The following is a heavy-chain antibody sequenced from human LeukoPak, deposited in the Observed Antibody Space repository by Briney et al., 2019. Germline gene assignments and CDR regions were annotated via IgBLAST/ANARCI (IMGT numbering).Heavy chain of an antibody. CDR1: GGSISSYY. CDR2: IYTSGST. Sequence: SETLSLTCTVSGGSISSYYWSWLRQPAGKGLEWIGRIYTSGSTNYNPSLKSRVTMSVDTSKNQFSLKLSSVTAADTAVYYCARGGGSGMSSWFDPWGQGTLVTVSS. D-gene: IGHD3-10*01. J-gene: IGHJ5*02. CDR3: ARGGGSGMSSWFDP. V-gene: IGHV4-4*07.